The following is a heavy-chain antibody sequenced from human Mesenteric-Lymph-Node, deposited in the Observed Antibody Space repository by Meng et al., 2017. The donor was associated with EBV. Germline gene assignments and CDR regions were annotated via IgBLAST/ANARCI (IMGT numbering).Heavy chain of an antibody. CDR3: ARDSYYATGTYWGYFDY. V-gene: IGHV1-46*01. D-gene: IGHD3-10*01. Sequence: QVQLVQSGAEVKKPGASGKVSCMASGYTFTGYYMHWVRQAPGQGLDLMGIINPSGGSTSYAQKFKGRVTMSRDSSTTTLFMDLSSLTSEDTAVYYCARDSYYATGTYWGYFDYWGQGTLVTVSS. J-gene: IGHJ4*02. CDR2: INPSGGST. CDR1: GYTFTGYY.